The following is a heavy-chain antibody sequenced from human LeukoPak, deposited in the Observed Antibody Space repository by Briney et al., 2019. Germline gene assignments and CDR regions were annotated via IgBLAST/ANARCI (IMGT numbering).Heavy chain of an antibody. CDR2: ISSRSTYI. Sequence: GGSLTLSCAASGFTFSSYSMNWVCQAPGKGLEWVSSISSRSTYINYADSVKGRFTISRDNAKNSLYLQMNSLRAEDSAVYYCARITLVRGVVKREIDYWGQGTLVTVSS. V-gene: IGHV3-21*01. J-gene: IGHJ4*02. CDR3: ARITLVRGVVKREIDY. D-gene: IGHD3-10*01. CDR1: GFTFSSYS.